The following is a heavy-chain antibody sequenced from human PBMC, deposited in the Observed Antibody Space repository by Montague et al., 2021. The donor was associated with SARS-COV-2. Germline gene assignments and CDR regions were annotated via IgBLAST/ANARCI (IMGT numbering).Heavy chain of an antibody. CDR3: AKMSYIVVLPDAMEWYGMDV. D-gene: IGHD2-2*01. Sequence: SLRLSCAASGFTFSTYAMSWVRQAPGKGLEWVSVIYSGGTRTYYSDSVKGRFTISRDNSQNTLYLQMNSLRAEDTAVYYCAKMSYIVVLPDAMEWYGMDVWGQGTTVTVFS. V-gene: IGHV3-23*03. CDR2: IYSGGTRT. CDR1: GFTFSTYA. J-gene: IGHJ6*02.